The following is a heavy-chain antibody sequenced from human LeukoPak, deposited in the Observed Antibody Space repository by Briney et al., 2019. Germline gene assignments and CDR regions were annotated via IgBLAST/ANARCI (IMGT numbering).Heavy chain of an antibody. CDR1: GYSISSGYY. D-gene: IGHD6-19*01. Sequence: PSETLSLTCALSGYSISSGYYWDWIRQPPGKGLEWIGSIYHSGSTDYNPSLKSRVTISLDTSKNQFSLKLRSVTAADTAVYYCARGSGWYNIDYWGQGTLVTVSS. V-gene: IGHV4-38-2*01. CDR3: ARGSGWYNIDY. CDR2: IYHSGST. J-gene: IGHJ4*02.